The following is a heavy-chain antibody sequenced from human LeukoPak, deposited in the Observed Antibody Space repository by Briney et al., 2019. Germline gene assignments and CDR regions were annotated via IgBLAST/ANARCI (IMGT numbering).Heavy chain of an antibody. J-gene: IGHJ4*02. Sequence: SETLSLTCTVSGGPISSSSYYWGWIRQPPGKGLEWIGSIYYSGSTYYNPSLKSRVTISVDTSKNQFSLKLSSVTAADTAVYYCARLSGGQFDYWGQGTLVTVSS. D-gene: IGHD2-8*02. CDR1: GGPISSSSYY. CDR2: IYYSGST. V-gene: IGHV4-39*01. CDR3: ARLSGGQFDY.